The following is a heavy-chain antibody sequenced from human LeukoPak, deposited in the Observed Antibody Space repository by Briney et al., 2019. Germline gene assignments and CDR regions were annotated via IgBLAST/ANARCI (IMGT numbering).Heavy chain of an antibody. D-gene: IGHD3-22*01. CDR3: AKRGVVIRVILVGFHKEAYYFDS. V-gene: IGHV3-23*01. CDR1: GITLSNYA. J-gene: IGHJ4*02. Sequence: GGSLRLSCAVSGITLSNYAMSWVRQAPGKGLELVAGVSGSGGGTHYADSVKGPFTIYRDHPKNTLYLQMNNLRAGAPAVYFCAKRGVVIRVILVGFHKEAYYFDSWGQGALVTVSS. CDR2: VSGSGGGT.